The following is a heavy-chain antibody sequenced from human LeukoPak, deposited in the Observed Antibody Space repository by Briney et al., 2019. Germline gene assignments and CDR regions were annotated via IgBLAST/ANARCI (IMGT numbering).Heavy chain of an antibody. CDR1: GGSISSNTYY. V-gene: IGHV4-39*07. Sequence: SETLSLTCTVSGGSISSNTYYWGWIRQPPGKGLEWIGSIYYSGSTYYNPSLKSRVTISVDTSKNQFSLKLSSVTAADTAVYYCATTYYDFWSGYVDYWGQGTLVTVSS. CDR2: IYYSGST. D-gene: IGHD3-3*01. CDR3: ATTYYDFWSGYVDY. J-gene: IGHJ4*02.